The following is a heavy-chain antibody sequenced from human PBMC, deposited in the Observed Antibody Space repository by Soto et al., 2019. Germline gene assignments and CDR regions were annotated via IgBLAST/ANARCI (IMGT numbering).Heavy chain of an antibody. D-gene: IGHD6-25*01. CDR1: GGTFSSYA. J-gene: IGHJ6*02. Sequence: QVQLVQSGAEVKKPGSSVKVSCKASGGTFSSYAISWVRQAPGQGLEWMGGIMPVFRTPDYAQTFQGRVTITADESTRTAYMSLGSVRADDTGVYYCASDNERLQLGGNYSYIMDVWGQGTTVSVSS. CDR3: ASDNERLQLGGNYSYIMDV. V-gene: IGHV1-69*12. CDR2: IMPVFRTP.